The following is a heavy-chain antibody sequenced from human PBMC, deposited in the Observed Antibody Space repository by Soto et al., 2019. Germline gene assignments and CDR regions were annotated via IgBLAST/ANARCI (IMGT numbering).Heavy chain of an antibody. CDR1: GYTFTSYA. Sequence: ASVKVSCKASGYTFTSYAMHWVRQAPGQRLEWMGWINAGNGNTKYSQKFQGRVTITRDTSASTAYMELSSLRSEDTAVYYCAREAYGKLSAFDIWGQGTMVNVSS. D-gene: IGHD4-17*01. J-gene: IGHJ3*02. CDR3: AREAYGKLSAFDI. V-gene: IGHV1-3*01. CDR2: INAGNGNT.